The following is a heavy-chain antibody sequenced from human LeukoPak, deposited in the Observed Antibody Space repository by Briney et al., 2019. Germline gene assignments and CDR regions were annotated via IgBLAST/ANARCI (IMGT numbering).Heavy chain of an antibody. J-gene: IGHJ3*02. V-gene: IGHV4-59*01. CDR2: IYYSGST. D-gene: IGHD5-18*01. CDR3: ARADSSDAFDI. CDR1: GGSISSYY. Sequence: SETLSLTCTVSGGSISSYYWSWIRQPPGKGLEWIGYIYYSGSTNYNPSLKSRVTISVGTSKNQFSLKLSSVTAADTAVYYCARADSSDAFDIWGQGTMVTVSS.